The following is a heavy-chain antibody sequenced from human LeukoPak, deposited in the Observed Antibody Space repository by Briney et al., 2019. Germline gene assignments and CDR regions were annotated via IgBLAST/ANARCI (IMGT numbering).Heavy chain of an antibody. CDR3: ARSSTLYYDFWSGPKRDWFDP. CDR2: INTDGSST. J-gene: IGHJ5*02. Sequence: GGSLRLSCAASGFTFSSYWMHWVRQAPGKGLVWVSRINTDGSSTSYADSVKGRFTISRDNAKNSLYLQMNSLRAEDTAVYYCARSSTLYYDFWSGPKRDWFDPWGQGTLVTVSS. CDR1: GFTFSSYW. D-gene: IGHD3-3*01. V-gene: IGHV3-74*01.